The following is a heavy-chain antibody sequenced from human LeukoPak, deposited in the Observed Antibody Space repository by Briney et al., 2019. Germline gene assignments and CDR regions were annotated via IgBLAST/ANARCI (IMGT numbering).Heavy chain of an antibody. J-gene: IGHJ4*02. CDR1: GGSISGSSQY. Sequence: SETLSLTCTVSGGSISGSSQYWGWIRQPPGKGLEWIASIYYAGSTYYNPSLKSRVTISVDTSKNQFSLSLSSVTAADTAVYYCARDGGNGYYFDYWGQGTLVTVSS. D-gene: IGHD4-23*01. V-gene: IGHV4-39*07. CDR2: IYYAGST. CDR3: ARDGGNGYYFDY.